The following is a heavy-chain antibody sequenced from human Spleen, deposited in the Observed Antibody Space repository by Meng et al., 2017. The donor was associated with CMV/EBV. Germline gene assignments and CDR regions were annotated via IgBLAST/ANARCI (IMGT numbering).Heavy chain of an antibody. CDR1: GYTFTKNY. CDR3: ARGADSSGYNINFDY. D-gene: IGHD3-22*01. Sequence: ASVKVSCKASGYTFTKNYIHWVRQAPGQGLEWMGWINPNSGDTNYAPNLHGRLTVTRDRSISTAYMELSSLNSDDTAVYYCARGADSSGYNINFDYWGQGTLVTVSS. V-gene: IGHV1-2*02. J-gene: IGHJ4*02. CDR2: INPNSGDT.